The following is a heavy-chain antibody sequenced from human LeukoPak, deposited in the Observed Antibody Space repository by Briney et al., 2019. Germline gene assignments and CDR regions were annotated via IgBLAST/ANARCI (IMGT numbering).Heavy chain of an antibody. CDR3: ARHVSNSLWGDYYYYGMDV. V-gene: IGHV5-51*01. Sequence: GASLQISGEGSGYIFTRYWSGGGRPLPGKGLEWMGIIYPGDSDIKDSPSFQGQVTISAAKSISTAYLQWNSLKASDTAMYYCARHVSNSLWGDYYYYGMDVWGQGTTVTVSS. CDR2: IYPGDSDI. CDR1: GYIFTRYW. J-gene: IGHJ6*02. D-gene: IGHD4-11*01.